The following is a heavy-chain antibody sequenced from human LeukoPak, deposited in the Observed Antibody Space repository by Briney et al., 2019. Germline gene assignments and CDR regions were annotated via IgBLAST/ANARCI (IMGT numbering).Heavy chain of an antibody. CDR2: IYYSGST. J-gene: IGHJ4*02. V-gene: IGHV4-61*01. D-gene: IGHD4-17*01. Sequence: SETLSLTCTVSGNSISSGYYWSRIRQPPGKGLEWIGYIYYSGSTNYNPSLKSRVTISVDTSKNQFSLKLSSVTAADTAVYYCARARDYGYDYWGQGTLVTVSS. CDR3: ARARDYGYDY. CDR1: GNSISSGYY.